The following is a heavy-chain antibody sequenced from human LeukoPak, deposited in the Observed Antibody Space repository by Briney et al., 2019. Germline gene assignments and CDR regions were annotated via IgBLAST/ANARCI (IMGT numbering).Heavy chain of an antibody. V-gene: IGHV3-48*03. CDR2: ISSSCSTI. Sequence: PGGSLRLSCAASGFTFSSYEMHWVRQAPGKGLEWVSYISSSCSTIYYADSVKGRFTISRDNAKNSLYLQMNSLRAEDTAVYYCARRGVIISYFDYWGQGTLVTVSS. D-gene: IGHD3-10*01. CDR3: ARRGVIISYFDY. J-gene: IGHJ4*02. CDR1: GFTFSSYE.